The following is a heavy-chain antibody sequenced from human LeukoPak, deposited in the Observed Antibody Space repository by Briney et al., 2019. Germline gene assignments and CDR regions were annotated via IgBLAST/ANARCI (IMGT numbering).Heavy chain of an antibody. D-gene: IGHD3-22*01. J-gene: IGHJ5*02. V-gene: IGHV1-69*05. CDR2: IIPIFVTA. CDR1: GGTFSSYA. Sequence: SVKVSCKASGGTFSSYAISWVRQAPGQGLEWMGGIIPIFVTANYAQKFQGRVTITTEESTSTAYMELSSLRSQDTAVYYCARVRHYYDSSGYYYVGWLDPWGQGTLVTVSS. CDR3: ARVRHYYDSSGYYYVGWLDP.